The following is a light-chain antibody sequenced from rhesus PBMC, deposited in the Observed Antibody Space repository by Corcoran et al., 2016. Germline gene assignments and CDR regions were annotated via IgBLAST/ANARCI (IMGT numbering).Light chain of an antibody. CDR3: QHGYGTPFT. CDR2: KAS. Sequence: DIQMTQSPSSLSASVGDRVTITCRASDNVNNYLNWYQQKPGKAPKLLIYKASTLQSGVPSRLSGSGSGTDYTFTISSLQPEDVATYYCQHGYGTPFTFGPGTKLNIK. J-gene: IGKJ3*01. V-gene: IGKV1-74*01. CDR1: DNVNNY.